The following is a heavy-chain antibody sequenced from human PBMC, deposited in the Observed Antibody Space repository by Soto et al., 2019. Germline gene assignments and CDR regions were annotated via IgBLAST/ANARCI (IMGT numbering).Heavy chain of an antibody. CDR3: ARGGYDGSGSPYPAY. CDR1: GGSMSEYF. J-gene: IGHJ4*02. CDR2: IYYLGST. D-gene: IGHD3-10*01. Sequence: SETLSLTCSVSGGSMSEYFWSWIRQSPGKGLEWIGYIYYLGSTDYNPSLKSRVTISVDTSKRQFSLRLTSVTAADTAVYYCARGGYDGSGSPYPAYWGPGTQVTVSS. V-gene: IGHV4-59*01.